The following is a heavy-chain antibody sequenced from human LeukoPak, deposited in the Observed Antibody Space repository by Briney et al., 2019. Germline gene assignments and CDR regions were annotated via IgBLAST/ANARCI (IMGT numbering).Heavy chain of an antibody. CDR2: INHSGST. V-gene: IGHV4-39*07. J-gene: IGHJ4*02. D-gene: IGHD3-3*01. CDR3: ARGPTYYDFWSGYSSYYFDY. Sequence: PSETLSLTCTVSGGSISSSSYYWGWIRQPPGKGLEWIGEINHSGSTNYNPSLKSRVTISVDTSKNQFSLKLSSVTAADTAVYYCARGPTYYDFWSGYSSYYFDYWGQGTLVTVSS. CDR1: GGSISSSSYY.